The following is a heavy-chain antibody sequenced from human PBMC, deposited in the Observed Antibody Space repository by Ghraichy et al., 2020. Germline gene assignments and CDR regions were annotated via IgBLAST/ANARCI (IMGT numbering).Heavy chain of an antibody. CDR1: GFNFNNYG. J-gene: IGHJ4*02. Sequence: GGSLRLSCAASGFNFNNYGMHWLRQAPGRGPEWVAVIWNDGSSKYYADSVKGRFTISRDNSKNTLYLQMDSLRAEDTAVYYCARDIRPATTYYFDSWGQGTLVTVSS. D-gene: IGHD1-26*01. CDR3: ARDIRPATTYYFDS. CDR2: IWNDGSSK. V-gene: IGHV3-33*01.